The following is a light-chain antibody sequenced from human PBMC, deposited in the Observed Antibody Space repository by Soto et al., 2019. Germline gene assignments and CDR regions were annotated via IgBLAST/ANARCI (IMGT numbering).Light chain of an antibody. CDR2: GAS. CDR1: QSVSSN. CDR3: QQYSSWPLT. V-gene: IGKV3-15*01. J-gene: IGKJ4*01. Sequence: EIVMTQSPATLSVSPGEGATLSCRASQSVSSNLAWYQQKPGQAPRLLIFGASTRATGIPARFSGSGSGAEFSLTISALQSEDFAIDYCQQYSSWPLTFGGGTKVGIK.